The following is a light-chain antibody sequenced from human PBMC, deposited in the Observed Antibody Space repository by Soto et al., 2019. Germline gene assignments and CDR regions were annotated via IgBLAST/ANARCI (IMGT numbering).Light chain of an antibody. CDR1: QSVRIN. CDR2: GAS. CDR3: QQHGTSPIT. Sequence: EIVMTQSPATLAVSPGERATLSCRASQSVRINVAWYQQKNGQAPRLLVYGASTRASGIPDRFSGSGSGTEFTLTSSSLQSEDFAVYYCQQHGTSPITFGQGTRLEIK. J-gene: IGKJ5*01. V-gene: IGKV3-15*01.